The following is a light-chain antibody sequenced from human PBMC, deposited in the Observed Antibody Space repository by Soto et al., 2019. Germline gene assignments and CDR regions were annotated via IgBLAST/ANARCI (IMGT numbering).Light chain of an antibody. CDR1: QSVSSY. J-gene: IGKJ1*01. V-gene: IGKV3-11*01. CDR2: DAS. CDR3: QHRSNWPPWT. Sequence: EIVLTQSPATLSLSPGERATLSCRASQSVSSYLAWYQQKPGQAPRLLIYDASNRATGIPARFSGSGPVTDFNLTISSLEPEDFAVYYCQHRSNWPPWTFGQGTKVEIK.